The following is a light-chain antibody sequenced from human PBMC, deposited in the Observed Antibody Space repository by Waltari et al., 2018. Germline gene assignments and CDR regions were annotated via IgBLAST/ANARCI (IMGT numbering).Light chain of an antibody. Sequence: QSALTQPASVSGSPGQSLPSTSTGTRHDLGGLNYVPRLQQHPGKAPELIIFEVTNRPSGVSHRFSGAKSANTASLTISALQADDEADYYCSSYSYSSGTLVIFGGGTRLTVL. V-gene: IGLV2-14*01. CDR1: RHDLGGLNY. CDR3: SSYSYSSGTLVI. J-gene: IGLJ2*01. CDR2: EVT.